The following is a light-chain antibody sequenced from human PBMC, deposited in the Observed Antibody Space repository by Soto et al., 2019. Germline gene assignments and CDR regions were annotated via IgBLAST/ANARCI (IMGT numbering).Light chain of an antibody. CDR2: EVR. Sequence: QSAPTQPASVSGSPGQSITISCTGTSSDIGSYDLVSWYQQHADKVPKLIIYEVRKRPSGVSKRFSGSKSGNTASLTISGLQAEDEADYYCCSGSTTFYVFGTGTKLTVL. J-gene: IGLJ1*01. V-gene: IGLV2-23*02. CDR1: SSDIGSYDL. CDR3: CSGSTTFYV.